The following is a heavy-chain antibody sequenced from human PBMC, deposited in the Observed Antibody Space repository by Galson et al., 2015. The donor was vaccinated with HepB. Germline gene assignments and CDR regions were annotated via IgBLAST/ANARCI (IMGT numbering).Heavy chain of an antibody. CDR2: IYYSGST. V-gene: IGHV4-31*03. CDR1: GGSLTSGTYY. D-gene: IGHD3-16*01. J-gene: IGHJ4*02. Sequence: TLSLTCTVSGGSLTSGTYYWSWIRQHPGKGLEWIGYIYYSGSTFYNPSLKSRVTISLDTSKNQFSLDLTSVTAADTAVYYCARGAYGKLGGNDYWGQGTLVTVSS. CDR3: ARGAYGKLGGNDY.